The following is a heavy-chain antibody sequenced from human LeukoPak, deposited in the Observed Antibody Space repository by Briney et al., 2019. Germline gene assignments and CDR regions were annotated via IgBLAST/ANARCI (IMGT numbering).Heavy chain of an antibody. CDR1: GGTFSSYA. Sequence: SVKVSCKASGGTFSSYANSWVRQAPGQGLEWMGGIIPIFGTANYAQKFQGRVTITADESTSTAYIELSSLRSEDTAVYYCARGTGYTDGAPLGWYDPWGQGPLVTVSS. J-gene: IGHJ5*02. D-gene: IGHD3-16*02. V-gene: IGHV1-69*01. CDR2: IIPIFGTA. CDR3: ARGTGYTDGAPLGWYDP.